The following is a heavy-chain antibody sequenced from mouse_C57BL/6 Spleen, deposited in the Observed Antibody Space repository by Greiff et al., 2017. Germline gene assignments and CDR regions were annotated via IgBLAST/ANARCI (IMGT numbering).Heavy chain of an antibody. D-gene: IGHD1-1*01. CDR1: GYTFTSYW. CDR3: ARPITTVVADYYAMDY. CDR2: INPSSGYT. V-gene: IGHV1-7*01. Sequence: QVQLKESGAELAKPGASVKLSCKASGYTFTSYWMHWVKQRPGQGLEWIGYINPSSGYTKYNQKFKDKATLTADKSSSTAYMQLSSLTYEDSAVYYCARPITTVVADYYAMDYWGQGTSVTVSS. J-gene: IGHJ4*01.